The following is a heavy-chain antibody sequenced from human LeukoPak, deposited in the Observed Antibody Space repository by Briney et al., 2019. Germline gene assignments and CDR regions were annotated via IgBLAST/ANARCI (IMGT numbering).Heavy chain of an antibody. CDR2: IIPIFGTA. J-gene: IGHJ6*03. CDR3: ARELRYFDWPGYYMDV. CDR1: GGTFSSYA. V-gene: IGHV1-69*05. Sequence: SVKVSCKASGGTFSSYAISWVRQAPGQGLEWMGRIIPIFGTANYAQKFHGRVTITTDESTSTAYMALSSLRYEDTAVYYCARELRYFDWPGYYMDVWGKGTTVTVSS. D-gene: IGHD3-9*01.